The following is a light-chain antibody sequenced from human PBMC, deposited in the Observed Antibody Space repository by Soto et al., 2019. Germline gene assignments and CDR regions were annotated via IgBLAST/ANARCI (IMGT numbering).Light chain of an antibody. CDR2: RSD. V-gene: IGLV1-47*01. CDR1: SSNIGSNY. CDR3: AVRDDSLSGHWV. J-gene: IGLJ3*02. Sequence: QSVLTQPPSASGTPGQRVTISCSGSSSNIGSNYVSWYQHLPGAAPKLLIYRSDQRPSGVPDRCSGSKSGTSDSLAISGLLSEDEADYFCAVRDDSLSGHWVFGGGTKLTVL.